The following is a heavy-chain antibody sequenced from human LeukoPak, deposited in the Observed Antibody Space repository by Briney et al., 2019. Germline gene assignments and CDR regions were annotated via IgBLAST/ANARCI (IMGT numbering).Heavy chain of an antibody. J-gene: IGHJ4*02. Sequence: GASVKVSCEASGYTFTSYDINWVRQATGQGLEWMGWMNPNSGNTGYAQKLQGRVTMTTDTSTSTAYMELRSLRSDDTAVYYCARDIKGIAAAGAPDYWGQGTLVTVSS. V-gene: IGHV1-8*01. CDR3: ARDIKGIAAAGAPDY. CDR2: MNPNSGNT. CDR1: GYTFTSYD. D-gene: IGHD6-13*01.